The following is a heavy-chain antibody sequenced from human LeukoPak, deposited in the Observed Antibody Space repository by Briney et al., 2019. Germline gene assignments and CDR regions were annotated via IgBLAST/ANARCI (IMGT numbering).Heavy chain of an antibody. CDR3: ARDLAAARHDAFDI. Sequence: SETLSLTCTVSGGSISSYYWSWIRQPPGKGLEWIGYIYYSGSTNYNPSLNSRVTISVDTSKNQFSLKLSSVTAADTAVYYCARDLAAARHDAFDIWGQGTMVTVSS. CDR2: IYYSGST. CDR1: GGSISSYY. D-gene: IGHD6-13*01. V-gene: IGHV4-59*01. J-gene: IGHJ3*02.